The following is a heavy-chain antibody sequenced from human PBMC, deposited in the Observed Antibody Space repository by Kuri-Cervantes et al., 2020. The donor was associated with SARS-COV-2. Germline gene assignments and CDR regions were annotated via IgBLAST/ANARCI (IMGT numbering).Heavy chain of an antibody. CDR2: ISSSSTI. Sequence: GESLKISCAASGFTFSSYSMNWVRQAPGKGLEWVSYISSSSTIYYADSVKGRFTISRDNAKNSLYLQMNSLRAEDTAVYYCARCPSSSWYSDAFDIWGQGTMVTVSS. CDR3: ARCPSSSWYSDAFDI. J-gene: IGHJ3*02. V-gene: IGHV3-48*01. D-gene: IGHD6-13*01. CDR1: GFTFSSYS.